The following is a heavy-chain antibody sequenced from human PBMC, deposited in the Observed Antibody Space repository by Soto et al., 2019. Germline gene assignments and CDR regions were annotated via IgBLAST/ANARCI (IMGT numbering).Heavy chain of an antibody. CDR1: GYTFTSYD. CDR2: ISAYNGNT. CDR3: ARDGGYCSGGSCYSFGYFDY. D-gene: IGHD2-15*01. J-gene: IGHJ4*02. V-gene: IGHV1-18*01. Sequence: ASVKVSCKASGYTFTSYDINWVRQATGQGLEWMGWISAYNGNTNYAQKLQGRVTMTTDTSTSTAYMELRSLRSDDTAVYYCARDGGYCSGGSCYSFGYFDYWGQGTLVTVS.